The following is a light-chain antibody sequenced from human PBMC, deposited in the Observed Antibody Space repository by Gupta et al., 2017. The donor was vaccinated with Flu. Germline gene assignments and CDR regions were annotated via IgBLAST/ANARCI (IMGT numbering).Light chain of an antibody. CDR1: SSNIGAGFD. CDR3: QSYDISLSGWRV. Sequence: QSVLTRPPSVSGAPGQRVTLSCTGSSSNIGAGFDVHWYQLLPGTAPKLLIYTNTNRPSGVPDRFSGSKSGTSASLAITGLQAADEADYYCQSYDISLSGWRVFGGGTKVTVL. V-gene: IGLV1-40*01. J-gene: IGLJ3*02. CDR2: TNT.